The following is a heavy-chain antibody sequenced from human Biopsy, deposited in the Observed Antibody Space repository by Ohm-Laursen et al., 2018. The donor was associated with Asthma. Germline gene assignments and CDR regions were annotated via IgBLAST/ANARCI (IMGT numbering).Heavy chain of an antibody. J-gene: IGHJ4*02. V-gene: IGHV4-39*01. Sequence: GTLSLTWTVSGGSISSSSYYWGWIRRPPGKGLEFIGTIYYSGSTYYNPSLKSRVTLSVDASKNQFSLKLTSVTAADTAVYYCVSPPGYWGQGTRVTASS. CDR1: GGSISSSSYY. CDR3: VSPPGY. CDR2: IYYSGST.